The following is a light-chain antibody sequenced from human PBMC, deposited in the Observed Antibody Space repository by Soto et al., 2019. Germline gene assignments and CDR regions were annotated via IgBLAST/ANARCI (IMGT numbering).Light chain of an antibody. V-gene: IGKV3-20*01. J-gene: IGKJ1*01. Sequence: ILLTQSQGTLSLSPGERATPSCRASQSVSNNYLAWYQQKPGQAPRLLIYGASNRATGIPDRFSGSGSGTDFTLTISRLDPEDFAVYYCQQYGSSPSFGQGTKVDIK. CDR3: QQYGSSPS. CDR2: GAS. CDR1: QSVSNNY.